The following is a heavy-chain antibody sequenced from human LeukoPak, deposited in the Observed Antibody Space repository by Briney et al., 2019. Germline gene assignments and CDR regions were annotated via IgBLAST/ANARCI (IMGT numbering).Heavy chain of an antibody. CDR3: ARGCSSTSCLVFGMDV. CDR2: AYYRSKWYN. Sequence: SQTLSLTCAISGDSVSSNSAAWNWIRQSSSRGLEWLGRAYYRSKWYNDYAVSVRGRITINPDTSKNQLSLQLNSVTPEDTAVYYCARGCSSTSCLVFGMDVWGQGTTVTVSS. CDR1: GDSVSSNSAA. J-gene: IGHJ6*02. D-gene: IGHD2-2*01. V-gene: IGHV6-1*01.